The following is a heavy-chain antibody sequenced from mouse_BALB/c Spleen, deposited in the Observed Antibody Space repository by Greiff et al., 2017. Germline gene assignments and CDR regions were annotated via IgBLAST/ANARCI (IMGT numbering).Heavy chain of an antibody. CDR1: GYTFTSYY. CDR3: ARRGDYGYFDV. V-gene: IGHV1S56*01. Sequence: VQLQQSGPELVKPGASVKMSCKASGYTFTSYYIHWVKQRPGQGLEWIGWIYPGDGSTKYNEKFKGKTTLTADKSSSTAYMLLSSLTSEDSAIYFCARRGDYGYFDVWGAGTTVTVSS. J-gene: IGHJ1*01. CDR2: IYPGDGST.